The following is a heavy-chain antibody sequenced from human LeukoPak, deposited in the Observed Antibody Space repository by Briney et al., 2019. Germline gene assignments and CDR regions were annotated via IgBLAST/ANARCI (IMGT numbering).Heavy chain of an antibody. CDR1: GFTFTSYA. J-gene: IGHJ4*02. V-gene: IGHV3-23*01. CDR2: ISGSGDTT. CDR3: AKDPIFSGSYGVFDY. Sequence: PGGSLRLSCAASGFTFTSYAMNWVRQAPGKGLEWVSTISGSGDTTYYADSVKGRFTISRDNSKNTLYLQMNSLRAGDTAVYYCAKDPIFSGSYGVFDYWGLGTLVTVSS. D-gene: IGHD1-26*01.